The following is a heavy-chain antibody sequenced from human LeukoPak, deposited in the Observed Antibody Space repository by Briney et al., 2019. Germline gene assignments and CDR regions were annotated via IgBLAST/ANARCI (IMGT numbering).Heavy chain of an antibody. CDR3: ARGSGYWDY. J-gene: IGHJ4*02. D-gene: IGHD3-10*01. CDR1: GFTFSDFY. CDR2: ISTPSHTI. Sequence: GGSLRLSCAASGFTFSDFYMNWLRQAPGRGLEWVSYISTPSHTIYYADSVKGRFTISRDNSNLYLQMDDLRVDDTAVYYCARGSGYWDYWGRGALVTVSS. V-gene: IGHV3-11*04.